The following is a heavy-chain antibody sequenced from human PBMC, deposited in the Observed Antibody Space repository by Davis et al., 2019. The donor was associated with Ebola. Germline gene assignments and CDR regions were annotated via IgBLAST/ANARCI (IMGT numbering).Heavy chain of an antibody. CDR3: ARRLAYCGGDCYYGMDV. Sequence: ASVKVSCKASGYTFINYAIHWVRQAPGQRLEWMGWINAGNGNTKYSQKFQGRVTITRDTSASTAYMELSSLRSEDTAVYYCARRLAYCGGDCYYGMDVWGQGTTVTVSS. CDR2: INAGNGNT. V-gene: IGHV1-3*01. CDR1: GYTFINYA. D-gene: IGHD2-21*01. J-gene: IGHJ6*02.